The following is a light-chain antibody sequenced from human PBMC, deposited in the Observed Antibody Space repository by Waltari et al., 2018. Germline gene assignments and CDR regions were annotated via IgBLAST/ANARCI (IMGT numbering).Light chain of an antibody. CDR3: QHRYNWPRT. CDR2: DAS. V-gene: IGKV3-11*01. Sequence: IMLTQSPVILSVSSGRRATPYCRANQSISNNLAWYQQKPGQAPRLLLYDASNRATGIPARFSGSGSGTDFTLTIASLEPEDLAVYYCQHRYNWPRTFGQGTKVEIK. J-gene: IGKJ1*01. CDR1: QSISNN.